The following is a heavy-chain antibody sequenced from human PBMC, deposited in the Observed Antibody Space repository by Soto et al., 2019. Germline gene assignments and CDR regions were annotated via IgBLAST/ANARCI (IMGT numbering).Heavy chain of an antibody. V-gene: IGHV4-61*08. D-gene: IGHD2-15*01. J-gene: IGHJ3*02. CDR1: CGSISSGDYY. CDR2: IYYSGST. CDR3: AIDEMNCSGASACSTKDAFEI. Sequence: PSEPLSLTCTVSCGSISSGDYYWSWIRQPPGKGLEWIGYIYYSGSTNYNPSLKSRVTISVDTSKNQFSLKLSSVTGADTAVYYCAIDEMNCSGASACSTKDAFEIGGQGPTVTV.